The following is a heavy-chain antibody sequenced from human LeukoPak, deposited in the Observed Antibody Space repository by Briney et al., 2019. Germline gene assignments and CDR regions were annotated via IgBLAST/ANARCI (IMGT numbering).Heavy chain of an antibody. V-gene: IGHV4-39*07. CDR1: GGSISSSSYY. D-gene: IGHD1-1*01. J-gene: IGHJ5*02. CDR2: IYYSGST. CDR3: ARDTLRGKARGHWFDP. Sequence: PSETLSLTCTVSGGSISSSSYYWGWVRQPPGKGLEWIGSIYYSGSTYYNPSLKSRVTISVDTSKNQFSLKLSSVTAADTAVYYCARDTLRGKARGHWFDPWGQGTLVTVSS.